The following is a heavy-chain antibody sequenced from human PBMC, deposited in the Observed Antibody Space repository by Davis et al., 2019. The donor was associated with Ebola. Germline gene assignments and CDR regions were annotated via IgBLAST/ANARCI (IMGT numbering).Heavy chain of an antibody. CDR3: ARDGGDYGGPALDY. J-gene: IGHJ4*02. CDR1: GFTFSSYA. CDR2: ISYDGSNK. V-gene: IGHV3-30-3*01. Sequence: GESLKISCAASGFTFSSYAMHWVRQAPGKGLEWVAVISYDGSNKYYADSVKGRFTISRDNSKNTLYLQMNSLRAEDTAVYYCARDGGDYGGPALDYWGQGTLVTVSS. D-gene: IGHD4-23*01.